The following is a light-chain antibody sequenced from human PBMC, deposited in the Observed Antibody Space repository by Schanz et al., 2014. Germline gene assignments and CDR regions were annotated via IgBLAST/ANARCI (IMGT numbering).Light chain of an antibody. CDR1: QSISGYD. CDR3: QQYGSSPLT. V-gene: IGKV3-20*01. Sequence: EIVLTQSPGTLSLSPGERATLSCKASQSISGYDLAWYQQKPGQAPRLLIYGTSSRATGIPDRFSGSGSGTDFTLTISRLEPEDFAVYYCQQYGSSPLTFGGGTKVEIK. J-gene: IGKJ4*01. CDR2: GTS.